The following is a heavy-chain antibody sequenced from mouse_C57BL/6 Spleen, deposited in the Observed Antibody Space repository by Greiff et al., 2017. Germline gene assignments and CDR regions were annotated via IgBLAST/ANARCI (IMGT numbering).Heavy chain of an antibody. J-gene: IGHJ2*01. D-gene: IGHD1-1*01. CDR1: GFSLSTFGLG. CDR3: ARIAEGLTTVVATRNFDY. CDR2: IWWDDDK. Sequence: QVTLKVSGPGILQPSQTLSLTCSFSGFSLSTFGLGVGWIRQPSGKGLEWLAHIWWDDDKYYNPALKSRLTISKDTSKNQVFLKLANVDTADTATYYCARIAEGLTTVVATRNFDYGGQGTTLTVSS. V-gene: IGHV8-8*01.